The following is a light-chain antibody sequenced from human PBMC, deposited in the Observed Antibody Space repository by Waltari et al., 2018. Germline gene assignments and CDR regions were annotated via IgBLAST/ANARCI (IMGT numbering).Light chain of an antibody. CDR1: SSNIGAGFD. CDR2: GNT. Sequence: QSVLTQPPSVSGAPGQRVNISCTRSSSNIGAGFDVNWYQQVPGRAPKLLISGNTKRATGVPDRFSGPKTGTSASLVIAELQAEDEAEYYCQSFDTSLIFGGGTKVIVL. V-gene: IGLV1-40*01. J-gene: IGLJ2*01. CDR3: QSFDTSLI.